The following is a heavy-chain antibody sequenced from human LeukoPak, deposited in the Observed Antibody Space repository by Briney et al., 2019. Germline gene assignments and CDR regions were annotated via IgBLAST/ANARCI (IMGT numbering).Heavy chain of an antibody. D-gene: IGHD6-13*01. Sequence: SETLSLTCTVSGGSISSYYWSWIRQPPGKGLEWIGYIYYSGSTNYNPSLKSRVTISVDTSKNQFSLKLSSVTAADTAVYYCARENPMIAAAFDYWGQGTLVTVSS. V-gene: IGHV4-59*01. CDR3: ARENPMIAAAFDY. CDR1: GGSISSYY. J-gene: IGHJ4*02. CDR2: IYYSGST.